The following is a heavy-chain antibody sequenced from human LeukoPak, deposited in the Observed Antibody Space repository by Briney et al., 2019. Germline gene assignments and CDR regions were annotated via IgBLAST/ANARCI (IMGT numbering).Heavy chain of an antibody. CDR3: ARQLRDIYYYGSGSINWFDP. J-gene: IGHJ5*02. CDR2: IYYSGSS. CDR1: GGSISSSSYY. Sequence: SETLSLTCTVSGGSISSSSYYWGWLRQPPGKGLEWIGSIYYSGSSYYNPSLKSRVTISVDTSKNQFSLKLSSVTAADTAVYYCARQLRDIYYYGSGSINWFDPWGQGTLVTVSS. D-gene: IGHD3-10*01. V-gene: IGHV4-39*01.